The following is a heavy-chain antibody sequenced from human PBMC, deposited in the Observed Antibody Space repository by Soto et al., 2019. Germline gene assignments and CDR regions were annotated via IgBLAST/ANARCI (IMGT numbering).Heavy chain of an antibody. V-gene: IGHV1-69*13. CDR1: GGTFSSYA. Sequence: SVKVSCKASGGTFSSYAISWVRQAPGQGLEWMGGIIPIFGTANYAQKFQGRVTITADESTSTAYMELSSLRSEDTAVYYCARVDTAISALDYWGQGTLVTVSS. CDR2: IIPIFGTA. D-gene: IGHD5-18*01. J-gene: IGHJ4*02. CDR3: ARVDTAISALDY.